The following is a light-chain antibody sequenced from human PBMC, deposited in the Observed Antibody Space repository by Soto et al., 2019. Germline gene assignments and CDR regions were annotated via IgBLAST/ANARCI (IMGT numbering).Light chain of an antibody. CDR2: EVS. CDR1: SSDVGSYNL. V-gene: IGLV2-14*02. Sequence: QSVLTQPASVSGSPGQSITISCTGTSSDVGSYNLVSWYQQHPGKAPKLMIYEVSKRPSGVSNRFSGSKSGNTASLTISVLQAEDDADYYCSSYTSSSTYFFGTGNKVTVL. CDR3: SSYTSSSTYF. J-gene: IGLJ1*01.